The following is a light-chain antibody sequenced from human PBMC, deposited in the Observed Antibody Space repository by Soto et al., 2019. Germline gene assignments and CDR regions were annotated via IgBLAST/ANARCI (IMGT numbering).Light chain of an antibody. CDR2: EVT. CDR1: SSDVGTYSL. CDR3: CSYAGTSTYV. J-gene: IGLJ1*01. V-gene: IGLV2-23*02. Sequence: QSVLTQPASVSGSPGQSITISCTGTSSDVGTYSLVSWYQQHPGKAPKLMIYEVTKRPSGVSNRFSGSKFGNTASLTISGLQAEDEADYYCCSYAGTSTYVFGTGTKVTVL.